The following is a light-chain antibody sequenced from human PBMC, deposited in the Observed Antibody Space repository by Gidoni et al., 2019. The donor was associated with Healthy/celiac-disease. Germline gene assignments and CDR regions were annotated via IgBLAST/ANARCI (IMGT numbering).Light chain of an antibody. CDR1: QSVSSY. CDR2: DAS. Sequence: EIVLTQSPATLSLSPGERATLSCRASQSVSSYLAWYQQKPGQAPRLLIYDASNRATGIPARLSGSGSGTDFTLTISSLEPEDFEVYYCQQRSNWPSTFGKGTRLEIK. V-gene: IGKV3-11*01. CDR3: QQRSNWPST. J-gene: IGKJ5*01.